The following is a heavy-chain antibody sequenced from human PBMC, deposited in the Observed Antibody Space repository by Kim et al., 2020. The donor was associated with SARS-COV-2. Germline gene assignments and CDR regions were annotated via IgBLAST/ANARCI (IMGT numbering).Heavy chain of an antibody. Sequence: SETLSLTCTVSGGSVSSGSYYWSWIRQPPGKGLEWIGYIYYSGSTNYNPSLKSRVTISVDTSKNQFSLKLSSVTAADTAVYYCASADRNDFWSGYYTAIDIWGQGTMVTVSS. CDR2: IYYSGST. J-gene: IGHJ3*02. D-gene: IGHD3-3*01. CDR1: GGSVSSGSYY. V-gene: IGHV4-61*01. CDR3: ASADRNDFWSGYYTAIDI.